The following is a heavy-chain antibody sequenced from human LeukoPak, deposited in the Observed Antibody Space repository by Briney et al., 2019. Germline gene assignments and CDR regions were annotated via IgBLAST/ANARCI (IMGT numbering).Heavy chain of an antibody. CDR3: ARRVVVPAGDYFDY. CDR1: GYSFTSYW. D-gene: IGHD2-2*01. Sequence: GESLKISCKGSGYSFTSYWIGWVRQMPGKGLEWMGIIYPGDSDTRYSPSFQGQVTLSADKSISTAYLQWSSLKASDTAMYYCARRVVVPAGDYFDYWSQGTLDTVSS. J-gene: IGHJ4*02. V-gene: IGHV5-51*01. CDR2: IYPGDSDT.